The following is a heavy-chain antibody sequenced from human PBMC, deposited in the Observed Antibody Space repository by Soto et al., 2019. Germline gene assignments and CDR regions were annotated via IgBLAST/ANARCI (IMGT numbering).Heavy chain of an antibody. J-gene: IGHJ4*02. CDR2: ISWNSGII. CDR1: GFTFDDYG. D-gene: IGHD2-21*02. CDR3: AKAVVTTQKDWVSYFDS. V-gene: IGHV3-9*01. Sequence: PGGSLRLSCAASGFTFDDYGMHWVPQAPGKGREWVSAISWNSGIIDYGDSVRGRFTTSRDNAKNTLYLQMNSLRVEDTALYYCAKAVVTTQKDWVSYFDSWGQGTLVTVSS.